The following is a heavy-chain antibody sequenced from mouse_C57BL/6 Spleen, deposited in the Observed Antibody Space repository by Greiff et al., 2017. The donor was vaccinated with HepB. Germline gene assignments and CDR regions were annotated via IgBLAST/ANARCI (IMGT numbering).Heavy chain of an antibody. J-gene: IGHJ2*01. CDR3: AREAPYYGSSYGDY. V-gene: IGHV1-55*01. CDR2: IYPGSGST. D-gene: IGHD1-1*01. CDR1: GYTFTSYW. Sequence: VQLQQPGAELVKPGASVKMSCKASGYTFTSYWITWVKQRPGQGLEWIGDIYPGSGSTNYNEKFKSKATLTVDTSSSTAYMQLSSLTSEDSAFYYCAREAPYYGSSYGDYWGQGTTLTVSS.